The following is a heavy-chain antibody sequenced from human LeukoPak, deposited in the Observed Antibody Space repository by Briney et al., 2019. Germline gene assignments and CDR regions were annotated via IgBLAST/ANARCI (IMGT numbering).Heavy chain of an antibody. CDR1: GFTFSSYP. Sequence: PGGPLRLSCAASGFTFSSYPMSWVRQAPGKGLEWVSAISSDGSDKYYADSVEGRFTISRDNSKNTLYLQMNSLRAEDTAVYYCAKDIEGGGSYFDYWGQGTLVTVSS. D-gene: IGHD1-26*01. V-gene: IGHV3-30*04. CDR2: ISSDGSDK. J-gene: IGHJ4*02. CDR3: AKDIEGGGSYFDY.